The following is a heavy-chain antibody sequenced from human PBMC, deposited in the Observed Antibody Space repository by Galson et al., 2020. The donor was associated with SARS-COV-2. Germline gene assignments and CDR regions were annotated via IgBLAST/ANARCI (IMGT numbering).Heavy chain of an antibody. CDR2: IYYSGST. CDR1: GGSISSSNYY. J-gene: IGHJ1*01. V-gene: IGHV4-39*07. CDR3: ATRVRLTKNFQQ. Sequence: SETLSLTCAVSGGSISSSNYYWAWIRQPPGKGLEWIGSIYYSGSTYYNPSLKSRVTISVDTSKNQFSLDLSSVTAADTAVYYCATRVRLTKNFQQWGQGTLVNVSS. D-gene: IGHD3-10*01.